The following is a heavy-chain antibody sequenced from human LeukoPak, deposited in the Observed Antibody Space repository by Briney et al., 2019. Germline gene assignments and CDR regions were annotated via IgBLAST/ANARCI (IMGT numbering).Heavy chain of an antibody. V-gene: IGHV1-2*02. D-gene: IGHD1-1*01. Sequence: GASVKVSCKASGYTFTSYYMHWVRQAPGQGLEWMGWINPNSGGTNYAQKFQGRVTMTRDTSISTAYMELSRLRSDDTAVYYCARARARAIPTSAHDYWGQGTLVTVSS. CDR3: ARARARAIPTSAHDY. CDR1: GYTFTSYY. J-gene: IGHJ4*02. CDR2: INPNSGGT.